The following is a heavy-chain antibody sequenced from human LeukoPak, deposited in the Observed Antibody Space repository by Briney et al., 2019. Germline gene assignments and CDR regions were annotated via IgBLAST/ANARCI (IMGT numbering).Heavy chain of an antibody. Sequence: GGSLRLSCAASGFTFSSYTMNWVRQAPGKGLEWVSSISSSSSYMYYADSVKGRFTISRDNAKNSLYLQMNSLRAEDTAVYYCARVGGVNPGDIWGQGTMVTVSS. CDR2: ISSSSSYM. J-gene: IGHJ3*02. CDR3: ARVGGVNPGDI. D-gene: IGHD1-26*01. V-gene: IGHV3-21*01. CDR1: GFTFSSYT.